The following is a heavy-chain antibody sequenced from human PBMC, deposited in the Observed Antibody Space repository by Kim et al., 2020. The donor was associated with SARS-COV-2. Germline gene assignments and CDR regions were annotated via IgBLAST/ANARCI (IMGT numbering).Heavy chain of an antibody. J-gene: IGHJ6*01. CDR3: ARGRAGVVPSPKLGIGPHYDYSIMGV. CDR2: INHNGSI. CDR1: GGSISGYS. D-gene: IGHD7-27*01. Sequence: SETLSLTCAVYGGSISGYSWSWIRQPPRKGLEWIGEINHNGSINYNPTLKSRGTISIDTSKNQFSLKLTSVTAADTGSYFCARGRAGVVPSPKLGIGPHYDYSIMGVWGHGTTVTVSS. V-gene: IGHV4-34*01.